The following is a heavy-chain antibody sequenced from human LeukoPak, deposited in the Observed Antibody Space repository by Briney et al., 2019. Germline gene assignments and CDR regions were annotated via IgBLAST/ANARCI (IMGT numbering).Heavy chain of an antibody. D-gene: IGHD3-22*01. J-gene: IGHJ1*01. CDR3: ARAPSEIGGYYPEYFRH. V-gene: IGHV3-74*01. Sequence: GGSLTLSCAASGFTFSTYWMHWVRQAPGKGLVWVSRIKSDGSTNYADSVKGRFTISRDNAKNTVSLQMNSLRPEVTGVYYCARAPSEIGGYYPEYFRHWGQGTLVTVSS. CDR2: IKSDGST. CDR1: GFTFSTYW.